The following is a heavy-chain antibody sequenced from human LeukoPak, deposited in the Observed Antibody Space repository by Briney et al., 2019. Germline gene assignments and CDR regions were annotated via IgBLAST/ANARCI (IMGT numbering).Heavy chain of an antibody. CDR2: ISAYNGNT. Sequence: GASVKVSCKASGYTFTSYGISWVRQAPGQGLEWMGWISAYNGNTNYAQKLQGRVTMTTDTSTSTAYMELRSLRSDDTAVYYCARESRQQLVPGAFDIWGQGTMVTVSS. CDR3: ARESRQQLVPGAFDI. V-gene: IGHV1-18*01. CDR1: GYTFTSYG. J-gene: IGHJ3*02. D-gene: IGHD6-13*01.